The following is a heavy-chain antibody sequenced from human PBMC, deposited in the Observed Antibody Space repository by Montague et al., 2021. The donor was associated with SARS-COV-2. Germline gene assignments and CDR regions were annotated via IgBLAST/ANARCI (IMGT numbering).Heavy chain of an antibody. CDR3: AGGELELHIRDYYYYGMDV. CDR2: INHSGST. Sequence: SETLSLTCAVYGGSFSGYYWSWIRQPPGKGLEWIGEINHSGSTKYNPSLKSRVTISVDTSKNQFSPKLSSVTAADTAVYYCAGGELELHIRDYYYYGMDVWGQGTTVTVSS. CDR1: GGSFSGYY. J-gene: IGHJ6*02. V-gene: IGHV4-34*01. D-gene: IGHD1-7*01.